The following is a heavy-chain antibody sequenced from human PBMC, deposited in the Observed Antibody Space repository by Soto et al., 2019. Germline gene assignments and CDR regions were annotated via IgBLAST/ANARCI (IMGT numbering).Heavy chain of an antibody. CDR2: IASNTGNT. Sequence: QVQLIQSGPEVKRPGASVKLSCKASGYTFADYGIIWVRQAPGQGREWVAWIASNTGNTDYARNLRVRVTVTTDTYTTTAFLELRSLTSNDTAFYYCARVDDDIWGAYLPGQDWGQGTLVTVSS. CDR1: GYTFADYG. J-gene: IGHJ4*02. CDR3: ARVDDDIWGAYLPGQD. D-gene: IGHD3-16*02. V-gene: IGHV1-18*04.